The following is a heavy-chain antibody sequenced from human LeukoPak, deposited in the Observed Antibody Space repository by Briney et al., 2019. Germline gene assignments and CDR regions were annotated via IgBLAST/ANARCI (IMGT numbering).Heavy chain of an antibody. CDR2: ISYDGSNK. J-gene: IGHJ4*02. CDR3: ARRVVGYYYDSSGYYWRDYFDY. CDR1: GFTFSSYG. V-gene: IGHV3-30*03. Sequence: PGRSLRLSCAASGFTFSSYGMHWVRQAPGKGLEWVAVISYDGSNKYYADSVKGRFTISRDNAKNSLYLQMNSLRAEDTAVYYCARRVVGYYYDSSGYYWRDYFDYWGQGTLVTVSS. D-gene: IGHD3-22*01.